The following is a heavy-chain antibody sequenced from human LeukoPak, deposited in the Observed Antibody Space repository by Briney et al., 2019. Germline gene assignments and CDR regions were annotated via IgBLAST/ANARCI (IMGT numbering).Heavy chain of an antibody. V-gene: IGHV1-2*02. CDR3: ARQSGLAVAGCPDY. CDR2: ISPDSGRT. CDR1: GYTFTGYY. J-gene: IGHJ4*02. Sequence: GASVKVSCKASGYTFTGYYMLWVRQAPGQGLEWMGWISPDSGRTNFAQNFQGRVTMTRDTSISTAYMELSRLTYDDTAVYYCARQSGLAVAGCPDYWGQGTLVTVSS. D-gene: IGHD6-19*01.